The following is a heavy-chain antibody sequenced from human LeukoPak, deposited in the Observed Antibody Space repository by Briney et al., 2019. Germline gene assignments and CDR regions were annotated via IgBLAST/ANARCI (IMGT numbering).Heavy chain of an antibody. CDR3: AREYCSGGSCWDYFDY. CDR2: ISYDGSNK. D-gene: IGHD2-15*01. CDR1: GFTFSSYA. V-gene: IGHV3-30-3*01. J-gene: IGHJ4*02. Sequence: GGSLRLSCAASGFTFSSYAMHWVRQAPGKGLEWVAVISYDGSNKYYADSVKGRFTISRDNSKNTLYLQMNSPRAEDTAVYYCAREYCSGGSCWDYFDYWGQGTLVTVSS.